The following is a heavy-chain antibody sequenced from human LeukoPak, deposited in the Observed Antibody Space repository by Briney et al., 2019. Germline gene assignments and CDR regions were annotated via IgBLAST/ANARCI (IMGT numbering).Heavy chain of an antibody. Sequence: GGSLRLSCAASGFTFSNAWMSWVRQAPGKGLEWVGRIKSKTDGGTTDYAAPVKGRFTISRDDSKNTLYLQMNSLKTEDTAVYYCTTDLKFSRENPGYWGQGTLVTVSS. CDR2: IKSKTDGGTT. J-gene: IGHJ4*02. CDR3: TTDLKFSRENPGY. CDR1: GFTFSNAW. D-gene: IGHD2/OR15-2a*01. V-gene: IGHV3-15*01.